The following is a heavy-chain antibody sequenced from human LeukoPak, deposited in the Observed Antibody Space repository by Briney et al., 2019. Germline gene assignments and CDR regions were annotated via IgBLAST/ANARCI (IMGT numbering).Heavy chain of an antibody. CDR3: ARGRKPSGYYYYMDS. Sequence: SETLSLTCAVYGGSFSGYYWSWIRQPPGKGLEWIGEINHSGSTNYNPSLKSRVTISVDTSKKQFSPKLSSVTAADTAVYYCARGRKPSGYYYYMDSWGKGTTVTV. CDR1: GGSFSGYY. CDR2: INHSGST. V-gene: IGHV4-34*01. J-gene: IGHJ6*03.